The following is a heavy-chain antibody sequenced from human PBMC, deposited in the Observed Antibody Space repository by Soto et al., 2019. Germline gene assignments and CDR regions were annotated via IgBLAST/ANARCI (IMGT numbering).Heavy chain of an antibody. D-gene: IGHD6-19*01. CDR3: ARDMSSGWPTDYYYYGMDV. J-gene: IGHJ6*02. CDR1: GGTFSSYA. V-gene: IGHV1-69*13. CDR2: IIPIFGTA. Sequence: ASVKVSCKASGGTFSSYAISWVRQAPGQGLEWMGGIIPIFGTANYAQKFQGRVTITADESTSTAYMELSSLRSEDTAVYYCARDMSSGWPTDYYYYGMDVWGQGTTVTVSS.